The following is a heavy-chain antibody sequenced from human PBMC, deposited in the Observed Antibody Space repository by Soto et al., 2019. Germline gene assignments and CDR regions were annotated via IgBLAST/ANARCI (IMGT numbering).Heavy chain of an antibody. CDR3: VREDDGGDRDSYGLDV. CDR1: GGSISFEHYH. CDR2: IHYSGSV. J-gene: IGHJ6*02. Sequence: SETLSLTCTVSGGSISFEHYHWTWIRQPAGKGLEWIGYIHYSGSVYYNPSLQSRVSMSVDTSKSLFSLKLSSVTAADTAVYFCVREDDGGDRDSYGLDVRGQGTTVTVSS. D-gene: IGHD2-21*02. V-gene: IGHV4-30-4*01.